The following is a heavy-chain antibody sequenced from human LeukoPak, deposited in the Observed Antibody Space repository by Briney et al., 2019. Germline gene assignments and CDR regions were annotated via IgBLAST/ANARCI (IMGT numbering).Heavy chain of an antibody. CDR3: AKDVGFCSGDSCSFFDY. Sequence: GGSLRLSCAASGFVFSNFGMTWASQAPGKGLEWVSTTSAGGEDKHYADSVKGRFTISRDNSKNTLYLQMNTLRAEDTALYYCAKDVGFCSGDSCSFFDYWGQGDLVTVSS. J-gene: IGHJ4*02. CDR1: GFVFSNFG. D-gene: IGHD2-15*01. CDR2: TSAGGEDK. V-gene: IGHV3-23*01.